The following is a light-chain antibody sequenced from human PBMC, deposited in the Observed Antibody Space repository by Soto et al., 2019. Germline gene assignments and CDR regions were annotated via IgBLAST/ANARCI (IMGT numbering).Light chain of an antibody. Sequence: EIVLTQSPGTLSLSPGERATLSCRASQSVASSSIAWYQQRLGQAPRLLIYGASNRATGIPDRFSGSGSGTDFTLIFSRLDPEDFAVYYCQHYGGSQGTFGQGTKVEIK. CDR1: QSVASSS. CDR2: GAS. V-gene: IGKV3-20*01. CDR3: QHYGGSQGT. J-gene: IGKJ1*01.